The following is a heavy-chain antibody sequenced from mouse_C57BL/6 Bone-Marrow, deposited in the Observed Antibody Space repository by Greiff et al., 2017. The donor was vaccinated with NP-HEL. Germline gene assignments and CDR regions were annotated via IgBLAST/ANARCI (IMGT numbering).Heavy chain of an antibody. V-gene: IGHV5-12*01. D-gene: IGHD4-1*02. CDR2: ISNGGGST. CDR3: ASLNWDGPYFDY. J-gene: IGHJ2*01. Sequence: EVKLMESGGGLVQPGGSLKLSCAASGFTFSDYYMYWVRQTPEKRLEWVAYISNGGGSTYSPDTVKGRFTTSRDNAKNTRYLQMSRLKSEDTAMYYCASLNWDGPYFDYWGQGTTLTVSS. CDR1: GFTFSDYY.